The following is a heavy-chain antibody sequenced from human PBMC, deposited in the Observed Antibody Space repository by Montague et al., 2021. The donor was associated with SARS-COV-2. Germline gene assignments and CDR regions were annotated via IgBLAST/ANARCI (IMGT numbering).Heavy chain of an antibody. D-gene: IGHD6-19*01. CDR3: TTGEGVYGWRYYFDY. J-gene: IGHJ4*02. V-gene: IGHV4-59*01. CDR1: GDSTRTNY. CDR2: VDNSGST. Sequence: SETLSLTCTVSGDSTRTNYWSWIRQPPGQRLEWIGYVDNSGSTDYSPSLKSRVTISLETSKRQFSLRLNSVTEADTAVYYCTTGEGVYGWRYYFDYWSQGTLVTVSS.